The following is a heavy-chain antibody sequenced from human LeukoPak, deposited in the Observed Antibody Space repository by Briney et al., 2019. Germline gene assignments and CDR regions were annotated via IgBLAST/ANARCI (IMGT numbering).Heavy chain of an antibody. CDR1: GGTFSSYA. V-gene: IGHV1-69*04. D-gene: IGHD3-22*01. J-gene: IGHJ4*02. Sequence: SVKVSCKASGGTFSSYAISWVRQAPGQGLEWMGRIIPILGIANYAQKFQGRVTITADKSTSTAYMELSSLRSEDTAVYYCARGTYYDSSGYSDYWGQGTLVTVSS. CDR2: IIPILGIA. CDR3: ARGTYYDSSGYSDY.